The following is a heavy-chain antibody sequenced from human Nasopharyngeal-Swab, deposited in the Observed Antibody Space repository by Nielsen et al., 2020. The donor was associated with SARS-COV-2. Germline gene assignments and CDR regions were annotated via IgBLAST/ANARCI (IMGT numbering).Heavy chain of an antibody. CDR3: ATGGDDYYYGMDV. Sequence: SVKVSCKVSGYTLTEFSMHWVRQAPGKGLEWMGGMDPEDGETIYAQKFQGRVTMTEDTSTDTAYMELSSLRSEDTAVYYCATGGDDYYYGMDVWGQGTMVTVSS. D-gene: IGHD2-21*01. J-gene: IGHJ6*02. CDR2: MDPEDGET. V-gene: IGHV1-24*01. CDR1: GYTLTEFS.